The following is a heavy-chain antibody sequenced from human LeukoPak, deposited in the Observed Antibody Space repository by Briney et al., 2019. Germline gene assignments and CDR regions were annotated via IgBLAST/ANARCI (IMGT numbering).Heavy chain of an antibody. CDR1: GGSISSSSYY. Sequence: PSETLSLTCTVSGGSISSSSYYWGWIRQPPGKGLEWIGSIYYSGSTYYNPSLKSRVTISVDTSKNQFSLKLSSVTAADTAVYYCARDRGGYDFWSGHNWFDPWGQGTLVTVSS. D-gene: IGHD3-3*01. CDR2: IYYSGST. V-gene: IGHV4-39*07. J-gene: IGHJ5*02. CDR3: ARDRGGYDFWSGHNWFDP.